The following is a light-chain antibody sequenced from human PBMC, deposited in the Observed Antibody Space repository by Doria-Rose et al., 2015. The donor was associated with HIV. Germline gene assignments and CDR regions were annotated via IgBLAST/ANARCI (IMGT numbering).Light chain of an antibody. V-gene: IGKV3-20*01. CDR1: QSFSSTY. CDR3: HQYGTSWT. CDR2: DGS. Sequence: EIVMTQSPGTLSLSPGERANLSRRASQSFSSTYLAWYRQKPGQAHSLLIYDGSSRATGIPDRFSASGSGTDFTLTINRLEPEEFALYYCHQYGTSWTFGQGTKVEI. J-gene: IGKJ1*01.